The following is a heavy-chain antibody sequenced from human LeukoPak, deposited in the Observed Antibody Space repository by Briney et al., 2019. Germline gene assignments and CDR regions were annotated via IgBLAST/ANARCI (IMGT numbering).Heavy chain of an antibody. V-gene: IGHV4-34*01. Sequence: PSETLSLTCAVYGGSFSGYYWSWIRQPPGKGLEWIGEINHSGSTNYNPSLKSRVTISVDTSKNQFSLKLSSVTAADTAVYYCAREFYGCLDYWGQGNLVTVSS. CDR2: INHSGST. J-gene: IGHJ4*02. CDR1: GGSFSGYY. CDR3: AREFYGCLDY. D-gene: IGHD2/OR15-2a*01.